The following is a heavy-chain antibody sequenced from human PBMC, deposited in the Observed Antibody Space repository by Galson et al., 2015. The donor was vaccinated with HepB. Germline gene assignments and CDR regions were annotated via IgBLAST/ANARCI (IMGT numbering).Heavy chain of an antibody. V-gene: IGHV3-64*01. D-gene: IGHD1-26*01. J-gene: IGHJ6*02. Sequence: SLRLSCAASGFTFSSYAMHWVRQAPGKGLEYVSAISSNGGSTYYANSVKGRFTISRDNSKNTLYLQMGSLRAEDMAVYYCARDPGPYSGSYYGYYYYGMDVWGQGTTVTVSS. CDR3: ARDPGPYSGSYYGYYYYGMDV. CDR1: GFTFSSYA. CDR2: ISSNGGST.